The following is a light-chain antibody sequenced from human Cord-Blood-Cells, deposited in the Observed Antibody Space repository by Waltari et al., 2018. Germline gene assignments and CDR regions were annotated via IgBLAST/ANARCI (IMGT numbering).Light chain of an antibody. CDR2: RNN. Sequence: QSVLTQPPSASGTPGQRVTISCSGSSSHIGSNYVYWYQQLPGTAPKLLIFRNNQRPSGVPVRFSGSKSGTSASRAISGLRSEDEADYYCAAWDDSLSGPVVGGGTKLTVL. J-gene: IGLJ3*02. CDR1: SSHIGSNY. CDR3: AAWDDSLSGPV. V-gene: IGLV1-47*01.